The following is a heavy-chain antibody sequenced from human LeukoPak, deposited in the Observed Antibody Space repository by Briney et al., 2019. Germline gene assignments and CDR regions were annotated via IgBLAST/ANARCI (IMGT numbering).Heavy chain of an antibody. CDR2: FDPEEGET. J-gene: IGHJ4*02. V-gene: IGHV1-24*01. D-gene: IGHD3-10*01. CDR1: GYTFTELS. CDR3: ARDLGSGSHLLDY. Sequence: GASVKVSCKTSGYTFTELSMQWVRQAPGKGLEWMGGFDPEEGETIYAQKFQGRATMTADTSTDTAYMELSSLRSEDTAVYYCARDLGSGSHLLDYWGQGTLVTVSS.